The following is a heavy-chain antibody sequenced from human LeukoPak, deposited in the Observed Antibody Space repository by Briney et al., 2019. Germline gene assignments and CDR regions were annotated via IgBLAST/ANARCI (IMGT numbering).Heavy chain of an antibody. D-gene: IGHD3-10*01. J-gene: IGHJ2*01. V-gene: IGHV4-61*02. CDR3: ARIDGSVIYWYFDL. CDR2: IYTSGST. CDR1: GGSISSGSYY. Sequence: SETLSLTCTVSGGSISSGSYYWSWIRQPAGKGLEWIGRIYTSGSTNYNPSLKSRVTISVGTSKNQFSLKLSSVTAADTAVYYCARIDGSVIYWYFDLWGRGTLVTVSS.